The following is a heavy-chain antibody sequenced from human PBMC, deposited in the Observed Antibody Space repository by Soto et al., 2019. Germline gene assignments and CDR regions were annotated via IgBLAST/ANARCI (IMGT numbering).Heavy chain of an antibody. CDR1: GFTFSSYW. D-gene: IGHD2-8*01. CDR3: ARAFQAIVLMVYAIGGDAFDI. Sequence: EVQLVESGGGLVQPGGSLRLSCAASGFTFSSYWMHWVRQAPGKGLVWVSRINSDGSSTSYADSVKGRFTISRDNAKNTLYLQMNSLRAEDTAVYYCARAFQAIVLMVYAIGGDAFDIWGQGTMVTVSS. J-gene: IGHJ3*02. CDR2: INSDGSST. V-gene: IGHV3-74*01.